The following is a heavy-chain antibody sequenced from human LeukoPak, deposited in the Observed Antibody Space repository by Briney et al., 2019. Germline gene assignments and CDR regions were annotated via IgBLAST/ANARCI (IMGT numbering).Heavy chain of an antibody. Sequence: SETLSLTCAVYGGSFSGYYWSWIQQPAGKGLEWIGRIYTSGSTNYNPSLKSRVTMSVDTSKNQFSLKLHSVTAADTAVYYCARDRGTYSSAFDIWGQGTMVIVSS. CDR2: IYTSGST. D-gene: IGHD1-26*01. J-gene: IGHJ3*02. CDR3: ARDRGTYSSAFDI. V-gene: IGHV4-59*10. CDR1: GGSFSGYY.